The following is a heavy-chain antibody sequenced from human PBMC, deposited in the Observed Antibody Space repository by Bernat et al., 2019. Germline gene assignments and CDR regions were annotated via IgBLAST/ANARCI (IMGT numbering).Heavy chain of an antibody. CDR3: ARVHYYDSSGYSDDY. V-gene: IGHV1-18*01. CDR1: GYTFTSYG. Sequence: QVQLVQSGAEVKKPGASVKVSCKASGYTFTSYGISWVRQAPGQGLEWMGWISAYNDNTNYAQKLQGRVTMTTDTSTSTAYMELRSLRSDDTAVYYCARVHYYDSSGYSDDYWGQGTLVTVSS. CDR2: ISAYNDNT. J-gene: IGHJ4*02. D-gene: IGHD3-22*01.